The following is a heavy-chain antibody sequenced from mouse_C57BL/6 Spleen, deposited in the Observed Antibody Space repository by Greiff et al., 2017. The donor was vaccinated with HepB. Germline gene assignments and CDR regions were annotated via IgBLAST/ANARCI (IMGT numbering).Heavy chain of an antibody. Sequence: QVQLQQPGAELVMPGASVKLSCKASGYTFTSYWMHWVKQRPGQGLEWIGEIDPSDSYTNYNQKFKGKSTLTVDKSSSTAYMQLSSLTSEDSAVYYCARSALYSSGFAYWGQGTLVTVSA. V-gene: IGHV1-69*01. CDR3: ARSALYSSGFAY. CDR1: GYTFTSYW. CDR2: IDPSDSYT. D-gene: IGHD3-1*01. J-gene: IGHJ3*01.